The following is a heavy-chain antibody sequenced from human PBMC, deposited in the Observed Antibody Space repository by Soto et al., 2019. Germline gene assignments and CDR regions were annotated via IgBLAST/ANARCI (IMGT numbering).Heavy chain of an antibody. Sequence: SETLSLTCTVSGGSVSSGSYYWSWIRQPPGKGLEWIGYIYYSGSTNYNPSLKSRVTISVDTSKNQFSLKLSSVTAADTAVYYCARGSITMIAGAFDIWGQGTMVTVSS. J-gene: IGHJ3*02. V-gene: IGHV4-61*01. CDR2: IYYSGST. CDR1: GGSVSSGSYY. D-gene: IGHD3-22*01. CDR3: ARGSITMIAGAFDI.